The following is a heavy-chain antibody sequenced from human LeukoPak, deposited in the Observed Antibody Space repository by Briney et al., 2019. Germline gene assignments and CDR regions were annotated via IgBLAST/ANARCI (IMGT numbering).Heavy chain of an antibody. V-gene: IGHV4-39*01. CDR1: GGSISSSSYY. CDR2: IYYSGST. Sequence: SETLSLTCTVSGGSISSSSYYWGWIRQPPGEGLEWIGSIYYSGSTYYNPSLKSRVTISVDTSKNQFSLKLSSVTAADTAVYYCSSGYYYFDYWGQGTLVTVSS. D-gene: IGHD3-22*01. CDR3: SSGYYYFDY. J-gene: IGHJ4*02.